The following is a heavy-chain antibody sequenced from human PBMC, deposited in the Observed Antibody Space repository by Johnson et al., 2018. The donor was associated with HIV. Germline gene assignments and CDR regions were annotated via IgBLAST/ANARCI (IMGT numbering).Heavy chain of an antibody. Sequence: QVQLVESGGGVVQPGRFLRLSCAASGFSFSGYGMHWVRQAPGKGLEWVAVIWYDGSNKYYADSVRGRFTISRDTSKNTLYLQMNRLRAEDTAVYYCARESGSSGYRGEAFDIWGQGTMVTVSS. D-gene: IGHD3-22*01. CDR2: IWYDGSNK. V-gene: IGHV3-33*01. J-gene: IGHJ3*02. CDR1: GFSFSGYG. CDR3: ARESGSSGYRGEAFDI.